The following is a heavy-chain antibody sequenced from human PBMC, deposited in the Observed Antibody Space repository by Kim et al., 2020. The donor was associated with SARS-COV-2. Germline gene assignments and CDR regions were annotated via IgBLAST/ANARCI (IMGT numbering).Heavy chain of an antibody. D-gene: IGHD3-22*01. Sequence: GKGRFTISRDNSKNTLYLQMSSLRAEDTAVYYCVKDTTYYYDSSGYFGPWGQGTLVTVSS. J-gene: IGHJ5*02. V-gene: IGHV3-64D*06. CDR3: VKDTTYYYDSSGYFGP.